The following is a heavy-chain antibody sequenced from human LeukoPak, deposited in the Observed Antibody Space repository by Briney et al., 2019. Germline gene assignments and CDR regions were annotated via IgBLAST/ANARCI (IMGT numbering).Heavy chain of an antibody. D-gene: IGHD3-10*01. J-gene: IGHJ6*03. Sequence: SETLSLTCTVSGYSISSGYYWSWIRQPPGKGLEWIGSIYHSGSTYYNPSLKSRVTISVDTSKNQFSLKLSSVTAADTAVYYCASSPILWFGELLSSEYYYYYYMDVWGKGTTVTVSS. V-gene: IGHV4-38-2*02. CDR2: IYHSGST. CDR1: GYSISSGYY. CDR3: ASSPILWFGELLSSEYYYYYYMDV.